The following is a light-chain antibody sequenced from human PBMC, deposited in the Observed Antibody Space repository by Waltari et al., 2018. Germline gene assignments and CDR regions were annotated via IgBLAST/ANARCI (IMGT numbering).Light chain of an antibody. CDR2: ASS. V-gene: IGKV1-39*01. Sequence: DIQMTQSPSALSASIGDRVDITCRASQTITVYLNWYHQKPGEVPRLLIYASSILQSGVPSRFSATRSGSNFTLSISSLQPEDYGTYFCQQSYSAPWTFGQGTQVEI. J-gene: IGKJ1*01. CDR1: QTITVY. CDR3: QQSYSAPWT.